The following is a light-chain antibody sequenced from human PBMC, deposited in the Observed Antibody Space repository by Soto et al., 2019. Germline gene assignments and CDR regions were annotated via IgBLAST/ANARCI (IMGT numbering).Light chain of an antibody. V-gene: IGLV1-44*01. CDR2: SND. CDR3: AVWDDSLNGWV. CDR1: SSNIGTNA. J-gene: IGLJ3*02. Sequence: QSVVTQPPSASGTPGQRVTISCSGSSSNIGTNAVNCCQQLPGTAPRLLIYSNDQRPPGVPDRFSGSKSGTSASLGISGLQSEDEADYFCAVWDDSLNGWVFGGGTKLTVL.